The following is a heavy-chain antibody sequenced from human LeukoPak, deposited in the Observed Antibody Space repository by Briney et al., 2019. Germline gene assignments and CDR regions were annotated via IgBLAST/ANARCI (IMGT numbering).Heavy chain of an antibody. V-gene: IGHV1-2*02. CDR2: INPNSGGT. CDR1: GYTFTGYY. Sequence: GASVKVSCKASGYTFTGYYMHWVRQAPGQGLEWMGWINPNSGGTNYAQKFQGRVTMTRDTSISTAYMGLSRLRSGDTAVYYCARSYPGLPIYDFWSGYYPHIGNFDYWGQGTLVTVSS. CDR3: ARSYPGLPIYDFWSGYYPHIGNFDY. J-gene: IGHJ4*02. D-gene: IGHD3-3*01.